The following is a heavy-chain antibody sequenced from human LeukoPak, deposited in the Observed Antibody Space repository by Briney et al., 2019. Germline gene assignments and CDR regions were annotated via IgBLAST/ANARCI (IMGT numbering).Heavy chain of an antibody. J-gene: IGHJ4*02. V-gene: IGHV1-46*01. CDR2: INPSGGST. CDR3: ATSPNWDSEFDY. CDR1: GYTFTSYY. Sequence: GASVKVSCKASGYTFTSYYMYWVRQAPGQGLEWMGIINPSGGSTSYAQKFQGRVTMTRDTSTSTVYMELSGLRSEDTAVYYCATSPNWDSEFDYWGQGTLVTVSS. D-gene: IGHD1-7*01.